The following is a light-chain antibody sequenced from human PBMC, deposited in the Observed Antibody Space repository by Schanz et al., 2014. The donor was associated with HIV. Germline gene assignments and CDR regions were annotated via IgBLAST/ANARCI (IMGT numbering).Light chain of an antibody. CDR2: GNS. CDR1: SSNIGAGYD. Sequence: QSVLTQPPSVSGAPGQRVTISCTGSSSNIGAGYDVHWYQQLPGTAPKLLIYGNSNRPSGVPDRFSGSKSGTSASLAITGLQAEDEADYYCSSYAGNNNWVFGGGTKLTVL. CDR3: SSYAGNNNWV. J-gene: IGLJ3*02. V-gene: IGLV1-40*01.